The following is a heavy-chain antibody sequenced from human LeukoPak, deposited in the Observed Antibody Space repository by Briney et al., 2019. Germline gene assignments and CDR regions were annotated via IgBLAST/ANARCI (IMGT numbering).Heavy chain of an antibody. V-gene: IGHV3-48*03. CDR1: GFTFSSYE. CDR3: AREILAPGKTHDY. Sequence: PGGSLRLSCAASGFTFSSYEMNWVRQAPGKGLEWVSYISSSGSTIYYADSVKGRFTISRDNSKNTLFLQMNSLSAEDTALYYCAREILAPGKTHDYWGQGTLVTVSS. CDR2: ISSSGSTI. J-gene: IGHJ4*02.